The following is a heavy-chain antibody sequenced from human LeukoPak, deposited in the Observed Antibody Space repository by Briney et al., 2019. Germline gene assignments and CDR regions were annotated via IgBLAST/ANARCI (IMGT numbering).Heavy chain of an antibody. Sequence: GGSLRLSCAASGFTFNTYAMNWVRQAPGKGLEWVSSISGSGGSTYYADSVKGRFTISRDNSKNTLYLQMNSLRADDTAAYYCAKYSSLILVAPVTIGRDNWFDPWGQGTLVTVSS. D-gene: IGHD2-2*01. V-gene: IGHV3-23*01. J-gene: IGHJ5*02. CDR1: GFTFNTYA. CDR2: ISGSGGST. CDR3: AKYSSLILVAPVTIGRDNWFDP.